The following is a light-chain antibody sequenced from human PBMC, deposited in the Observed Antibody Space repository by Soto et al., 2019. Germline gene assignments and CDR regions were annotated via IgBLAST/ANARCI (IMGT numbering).Light chain of an antibody. J-gene: IGLJ1*01. CDR1: SSNIGSNT. Sequence: QSVLTQSPSASGTPGQRVTISCSGSSSNIGSNTVNWYQQLPGTAPKLLIYTNNQRPSGVPDRFSGSKSGTSASLAISGLQSEDEADYYCSSHNAIGTPQVFGPGIKVTVL. V-gene: IGLV1-44*01. CDR3: SSHNAIGTPQV. CDR2: TNN.